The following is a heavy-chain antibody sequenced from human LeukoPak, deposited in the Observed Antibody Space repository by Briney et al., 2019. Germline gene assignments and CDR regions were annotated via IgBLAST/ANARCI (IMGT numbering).Heavy chain of an antibody. V-gene: IGHV3-7*01. Sequence: GGSLRLSCAASGFTFSGFSMSWVRQGPTKGLEWVANIKQDGSERYYVDSVKGRFTISRDNAKNSLSLQMNNLRVEDTAVYYCARAGSHWHYVYWGQGTVVTVSS. J-gene: IGHJ4*02. CDR2: IKQDGSER. CDR3: ARAGSHWHYVY. D-gene: IGHD3-10*01. CDR1: GFTFSGFS.